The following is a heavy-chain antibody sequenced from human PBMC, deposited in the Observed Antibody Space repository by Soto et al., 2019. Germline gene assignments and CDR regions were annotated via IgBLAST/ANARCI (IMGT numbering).Heavy chain of an antibody. J-gene: IGHJ3*02. V-gene: IGHV4-4*07. D-gene: IGHD1-26*01. CDR2: IYTSGTT. CDR3: ATATVPWAFDI. CDR1: GGPMTGHF. Sequence: SETLSLTCKVSGGPMTGHFWSWFRLSAGRGLEWIGRIYTSGTTNYDPSLKSRVSMSVDTSWTHFSLRLTSVTAADSALYFCATATVPWAFDIWGPGTMVTVSS.